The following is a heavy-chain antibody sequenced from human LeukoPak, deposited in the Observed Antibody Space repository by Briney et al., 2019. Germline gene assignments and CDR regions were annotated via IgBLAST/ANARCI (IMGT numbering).Heavy chain of an antibody. Sequence: ASVKVSCKASGYTFTGHYIHWVRQAPGQGLEWMGWINPNNGDTNYAQKFQGRVTMTRDTSISTAYMDVSSLRSDDTAVYYCARGLGAVAGTTPHGYWGQGTLVTVSS. J-gene: IGHJ4*02. CDR3: ARGLGAVAGTTPHGY. CDR1: GYTFTGHY. D-gene: IGHD6-19*01. V-gene: IGHV1-2*02. CDR2: INPNNGDT.